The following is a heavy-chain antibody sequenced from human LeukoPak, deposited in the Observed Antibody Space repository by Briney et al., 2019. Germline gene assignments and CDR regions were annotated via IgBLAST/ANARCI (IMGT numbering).Heavy chain of an antibody. Sequence: GGSLRLSCAASGFTFDDYAMHWVRQAPGKGLEWVSLISGDGGSTYYADSVKGRFTISRDNAKNALFLQMNSLRVEDTAIYYCATQDYYGSGSYTVWGQGTLVTVSS. V-gene: IGHV3-43*02. CDR1: GFTFDDYA. J-gene: IGHJ4*02. CDR3: ATQDYYGSGSYTV. CDR2: ISGDGGST. D-gene: IGHD3-10*01.